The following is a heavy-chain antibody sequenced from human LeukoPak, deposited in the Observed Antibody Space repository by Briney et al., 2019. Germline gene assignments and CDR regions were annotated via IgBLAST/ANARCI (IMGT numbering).Heavy chain of an antibody. CDR1: GFTFISYS. Sequence: GGSLRVSCAASGFTFISYSMNWVRQAPGKGLEWVSSISSSSSYIYYADSGKGRFTISRDNAKNSLYLQMNSLRAEDTAVYYCARDIATTVTTFSNYYYYYGMDVWGQGTTVTVSS. CDR3: ARDIATTVTTFSNYYYYYGMDV. J-gene: IGHJ6*02. CDR2: ISSSSSYI. D-gene: IGHD4-11*01. V-gene: IGHV3-21*01.